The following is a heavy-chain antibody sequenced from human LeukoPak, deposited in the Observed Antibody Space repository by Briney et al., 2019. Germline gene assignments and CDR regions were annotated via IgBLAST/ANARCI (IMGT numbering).Heavy chain of an antibody. Sequence: SETLSLTCTVSGGSISSYYWSWLRQPPGKGLEWIGYIYYSGSTNYNPSLKSRVTISVDTSKNQFSLKLSSVTAADTAVYYCARDPGGTTTDYWGQGTLVTVSS. CDR3: ARDPGGTTTDY. CDR2: IYYSGST. CDR1: GGSISSYY. J-gene: IGHJ4*02. V-gene: IGHV4-59*01. D-gene: IGHD1-7*01.